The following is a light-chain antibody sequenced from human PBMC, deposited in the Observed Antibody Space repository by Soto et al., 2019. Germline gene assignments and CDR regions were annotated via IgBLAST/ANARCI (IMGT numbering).Light chain of an antibody. V-gene: IGLV2-14*03. CDR1: SSDVGGYNY. CDR2: DVT. J-gene: IGLJ1*01. CDR3: SSYTTSNTRQVV. Sequence: QSVLTRPASVSGSPGQSITISCTGTSSDVGGYNYVSWYQHHPGKAPKLIIYDVTNRPSGVSNPFSGSKSGNTASLTISGLQPEEEADYYCSSYTTSNTRQVVFGTGTKVTVL.